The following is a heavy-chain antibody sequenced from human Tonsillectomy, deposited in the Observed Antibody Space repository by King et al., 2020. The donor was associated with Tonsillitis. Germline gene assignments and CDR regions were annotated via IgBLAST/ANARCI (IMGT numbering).Heavy chain of an antibody. CDR1: GYTFTAYY. Sequence: QLVQSGAEVKKPGASVKVSCKASGYTFTAYYMHWVRQAPGQGLEWMVWINPNSGGTNYAQKFQGRLPMTRDTSIRTASMELSSLKADDTAVYSCARENSSWYGEFDYWGQGTLVTVSP. CDR3: ARENSSWYGEFDY. J-gene: IGHJ4*02. CDR2: INPNSGGT. D-gene: IGHD6-13*01. V-gene: IGHV1-2*02.